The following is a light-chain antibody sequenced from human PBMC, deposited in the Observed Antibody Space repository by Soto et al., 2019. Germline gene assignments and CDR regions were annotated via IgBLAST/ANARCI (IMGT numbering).Light chain of an antibody. Sequence: ETVMTQSLATLSVSPGETAALSSRPSQYVSNKVAWYQQKPGQAPSLLILGASTRATGVPARFSGSGSGTEFTLSISSLQSEDFAVYYCKQYKEWPPFTFGQGTRLEIK. J-gene: IGKJ5*01. CDR2: GAS. CDR3: KQYKEWPPFT. CDR1: QYVSNK. V-gene: IGKV3-15*01.